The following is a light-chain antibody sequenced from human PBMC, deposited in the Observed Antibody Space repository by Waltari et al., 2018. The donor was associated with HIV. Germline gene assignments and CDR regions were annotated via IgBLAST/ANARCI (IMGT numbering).Light chain of an antibody. CDR1: RSNIGNNY. CDR3: ATWDSSLSVGV. J-gene: IGLJ3*02. CDR2: DNN. Sequence: QSVLTQPPSVSAAPGQKVTISCSGSRSNIGNNYVFWYQQFPGTAPKLLICDNNKRPSGIPDRFSGSKSGTSATLGITGLQTGDEADYYCATWDSSLSVGVFGGGTNLTVL. V-gene: IGLV1-51*01.